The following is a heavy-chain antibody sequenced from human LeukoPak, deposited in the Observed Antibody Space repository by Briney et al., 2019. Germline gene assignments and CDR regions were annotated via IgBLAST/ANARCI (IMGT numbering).Heavy chain of an antibody. Sequence: GRSLSLSCAASGFTFSTYAMHWVRQAPGKGLEWVSGISWNSGSIGYADSVKGRFTISRDNAKNSLYLQMNSLRAEDTALYYCAKVADSGYDYWGQGTLVTVSS. D-gene: IGHD5-12*01. CDR1: GFTFSTYA. V-gene: IGHV3-9*01. J-gene: IGHJ4*02. CDR3: AKVADSGYDY. CDR2: ISWNSGSI.